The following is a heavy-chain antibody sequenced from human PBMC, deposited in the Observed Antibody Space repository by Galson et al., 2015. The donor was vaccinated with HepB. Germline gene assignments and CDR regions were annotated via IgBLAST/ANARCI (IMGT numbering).Heavy chain of an antibody. D-gene: IGHD3-3*01. Sequence: QSGAEVKKPGESLKVSCKASGYTFTSYDINWVRRATGQGLEWMGWMNPNSGNTGYAQKFQGRVTMTRNTSISTAYMELSSLRSEDTAVYYCARVPTRAYDFWSGYFMYNWFDPWGQGTLVTVSS. J-gene: IGHJ5*02. CDR1: GYTFTSYD. V-gene: IGHV1-8*01. CDR2: MNPNSGNT. CDR3: ARVPTRAYDFWSGYFMYNWFDP.